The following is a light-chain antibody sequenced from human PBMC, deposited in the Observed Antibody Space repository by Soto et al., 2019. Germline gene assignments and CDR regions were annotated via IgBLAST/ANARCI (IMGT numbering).Light chain of an antibody. Sequence: QSVLKQPHSVSGAPGQRVTISCSGGSSNIGADYEVHWYQQLPGTAPKLLIYGNTNRPSGVPDRFSGSKSGSSASLAISGLQAEDEADYFCQSYDSTLKGCVFGPGTKLTVL. CDR2: GNT. CDR3: QSYDSTLKGCV. CDR1: SSNIGADYE. V-gene: IGLV1-40*01. J-gene: IGLJ1*01.